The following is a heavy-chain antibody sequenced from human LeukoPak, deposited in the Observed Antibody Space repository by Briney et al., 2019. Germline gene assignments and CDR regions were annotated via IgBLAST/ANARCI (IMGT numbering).Heavy chain of an antibody. D-gene: IGHD5-24*01. V-gene: IGHV3-30*02. CDR2: IRNDGSNK. J-gene: IGHJ4*02. CDR3: ARGLQSDH. Sequence: GGSLRLSCAASRFTFSSYGMHWVRQAPGKGLEWVAFIRNDGSNKYYADSVKGRFTISRDNSKNTLYLQMNSLRAEDTAVYYCARGLQSDHWGQGTLVTVFS. CDR1: RFTFSSYG.